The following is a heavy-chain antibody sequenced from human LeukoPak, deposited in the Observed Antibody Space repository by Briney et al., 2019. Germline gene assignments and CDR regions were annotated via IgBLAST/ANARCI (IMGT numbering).Heavy chain of an antibody. J-gene: IGHJ2*01. Sequence: SEILSLTCTVSGGSTSSNNYYWGWIRQPPGTGLEWIGSFYYSGTTYYNPSLQSRVTISVDMSKNQLSLEMTSVTAADTAVYYCARPSIAARHPSFGLWGWGTLVTVSS. CDR1: GGSTSSNNYY. CDR3: ARPSIAARHPSFGL. CDR2: FYYSGTT. D-gene: IGHD6-6*01. V-gene: IGHV4-39*01.